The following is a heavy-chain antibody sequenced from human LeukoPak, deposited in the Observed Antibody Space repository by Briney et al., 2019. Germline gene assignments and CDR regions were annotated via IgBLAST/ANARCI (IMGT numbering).Heavy chain of an antibody. CDR2: IYYSGST. V-gene: IGHV4-39*01. CDR3: TAGRSVYFDF. Sequence: PSETLSLTCTVSGGSISSSSYYWGWIRQPPGKGLEWIGSIYYSGSTYYNPSLKSRVTISVDTSKNQFSLKLSSVTAADTAVYYCTAGRSVYFDFWGQGTLVTVSS. CDR1: GGSISSSSYY. J-gene: IGHJ4*02. D-gene: IGHD6-25*01.